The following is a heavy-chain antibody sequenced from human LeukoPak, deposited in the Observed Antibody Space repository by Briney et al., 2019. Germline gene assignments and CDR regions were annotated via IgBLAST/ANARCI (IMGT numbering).Heavy chain of an antibody. CDR3: ARDMVPYYYDSSGYYERAGRVYYFDY. CDR1: GFTFSSYS. Sequence: SGGSLRLSCAASGFTFSSYSMNWVRQAPGKGLEWVSYISSSSSTIYYADSVKGRFTISRDNAKNSLYLQMNSLRAEDTAVYYCARDMVPYYYDSSGYYERAGRVYYFDYWGQGTLVTVSS. J-gene: IGHJ4*02. D-gene: IGHD3-22*01. V-gene: IGHV3-48*04. CDR2: ISSSSSTI.